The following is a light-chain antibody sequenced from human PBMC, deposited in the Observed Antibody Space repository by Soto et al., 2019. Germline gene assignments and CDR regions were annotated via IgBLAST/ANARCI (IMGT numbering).Light chain of an antibody. J-gene: IGLJ1*01. CDR3: AAWDDSLNGFYV. CDR2: SNN. CDR1: SSNIGSNT. Sequence: QSVLTQPPSASGPPGQRVTISCSGSSSNIGSNTVNWYQQLPGTAPKLLIYSNNQRPSGVPDRFSGSKSGTSASLAISGLQSEEEADYSSAAWDDSLNGFYVYGPGTKVTVL. V-gene: IGLV1-44*01.